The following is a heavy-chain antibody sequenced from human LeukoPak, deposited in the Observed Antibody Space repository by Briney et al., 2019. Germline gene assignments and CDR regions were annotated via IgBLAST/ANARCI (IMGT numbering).Heavy chain of an antibody. V-gene: IGHV3-21*01. CDR2: MTTTSSFM. CDR3: ARLTGFTIAAAATDY. D-gene: IGHD6-13*01. J-gene: IGHJ4*02. CDR1: GFTFSDYD. Sequence: GGSLRLSCAASGFTFSDYDMSWVRQAPGKGLDWVSSMTTTSSFMYYADSVKGRFTISRDNAKNSLYLQMNSLRAEDTALYYCARLTGFTIAAAATDYWGQGALVTVSS.